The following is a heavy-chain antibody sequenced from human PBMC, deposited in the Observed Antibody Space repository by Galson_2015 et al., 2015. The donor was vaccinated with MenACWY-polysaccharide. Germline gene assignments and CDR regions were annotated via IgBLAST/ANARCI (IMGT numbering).Heavy chain of an antibody. Sequence: CAISGDSVSSNSAAWNWIRQSPSRGLEWLGRTYYRSKWYNDYAVSVKSRITINLDTSKNQFSLQLNSVAPEDTAVYYCARFQAAAGTQGWFDPWGQGTLVTVSS. D-gene: IGHD6-13*01. V-gene: IGHV6-1*01. J-gene: IGHJ5*02. CDR1: GDSVSSNSAA. CDR2: TYYRSKWYN. CDR3: ARFQAAAGTQGWFDP.